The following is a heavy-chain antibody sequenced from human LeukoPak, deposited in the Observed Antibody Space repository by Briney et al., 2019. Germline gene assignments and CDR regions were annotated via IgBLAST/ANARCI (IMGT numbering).Heavy chain of an antibody. CDR1: GGTFSSYA. J-gene: IGHJ3*02. CDR2: IIPILGIA. CDR3: AKEYYYDSSGYFDI. V-gene: IGHV1-69*04. D-gene: IGHD3-22*01. Sequence: SVKVSCKASGGTFSSYAISWVRQAPGQGLEWMGRIIPILGIANYAQKFQGRVTITADKSTSTAYMELSSLRSEDTAVYYCAKEYYYDSSGYFDIWGQGTMVTVSS.